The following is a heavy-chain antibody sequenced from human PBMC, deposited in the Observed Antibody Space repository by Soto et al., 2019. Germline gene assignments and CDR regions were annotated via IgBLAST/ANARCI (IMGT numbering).Heavy chain of an antibody. J-gene: IGHJ4*02. V-gene: IGHV3-23*01. D-gene: IGHD6-19*01. CDR1: GFTFSSYA. Sequence: PGGSLRLSCAASGFTFSSYAMSWVRQAPGKGLEWVSAISGSGGSTYYADSVKGRFTISRDNSKNTLYLQMNSLRAEDTAVYYCAKDYSSGSKAPYYFDYWGQGTLVTV. CDR3: AKDYSSGSKAPYYFDY. CDR2: ISGSGGST.